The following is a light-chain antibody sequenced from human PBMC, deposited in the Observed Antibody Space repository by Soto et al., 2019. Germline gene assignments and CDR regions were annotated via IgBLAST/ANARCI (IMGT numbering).Light chain of an antibody. CDR2: AAS. J-gene: IGKJ1*01. CDR3: QQSYSLPWT. CDR1: QSISSY. Sequence: IQVTQCLSTDWECVGERDSVACGGSQSISSYLNWYQQKPGKAPKVLIYAASSLQSGVPSRFSGSRSGQDFTLTISSLQPEDFATHYCQQSYSLPWTFGQGTKVDIK. V-gene: IGKV1-39*01.